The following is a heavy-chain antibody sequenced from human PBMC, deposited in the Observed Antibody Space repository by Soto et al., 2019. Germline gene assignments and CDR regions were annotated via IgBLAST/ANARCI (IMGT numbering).Heavy chain of an antibody. V-gene: IGHV1-3*01. Sequence: ASVKVSCKASGYTFTSYGFHWVRQAPGQRLEWMGWINAGNGNTKYSQKFQGRVTITRDTSASTAYMELSSLRSEDTAVYYCATATLSGYSAPGDYYYYYGMDVWGQGTTVTVSS. CDR2: INAGNGNT. CDR3: ATATLSGYSAPGDYYYYYGMDV. D-gene: IGHD5-12*01. CDR1: GYTFTSYG. J-gene: IGHJ6*02.